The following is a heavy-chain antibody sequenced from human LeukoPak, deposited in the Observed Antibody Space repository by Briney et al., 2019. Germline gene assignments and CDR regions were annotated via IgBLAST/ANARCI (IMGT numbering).Heavy chain of an antibody. Sequence: SETLSLTCTVSGGSISSSSYYWGWIRQPPGKGLEWIGTIYYSGSTYSNPSLKSRVTISVDTSNNHFFLKLRSATAADTAVYYCARIRYCTSTSCLYYFDYWGQGSLITVSS. V-gene: IGHV4-39*01. CDR3: ARIRYCTSTSCLYYFDY. D-gene: IGHD2-2*01. CDR1: GGSISSSSYY. CDR2: IYYSGST. J-gene: IGHJ4*02.